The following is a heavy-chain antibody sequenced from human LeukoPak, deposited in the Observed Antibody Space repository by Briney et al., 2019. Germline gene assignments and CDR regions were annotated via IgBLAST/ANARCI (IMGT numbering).Heavy chain of an antibody. J-gene: IGHJ4*02. CDR3: AKFSLGYCSSTSCLYFDY. Sequence: PSETVSLTCAVYGGSFSGYYCSRIRQPPGEGLEWVSAISGGGGSTYYADSVKGRFTISRDNSKNTLYLQMNSLRAEDTAVYYCAKFSLGYCSSTSCLYFDYWGQGTLVTVSS. V-gene: IGHV3-23*01. CDR2: ISGGGGST. CDR1: GGSFSGYY. D-gene: IGHD2-2*01.